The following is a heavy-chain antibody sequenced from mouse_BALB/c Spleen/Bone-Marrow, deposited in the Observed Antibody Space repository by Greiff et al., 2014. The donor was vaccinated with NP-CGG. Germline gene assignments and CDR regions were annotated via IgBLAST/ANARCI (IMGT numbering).Heavy chain of an antibody. J-gene: IGHJ2*01. D-gene: IGHD4-1*01. CDR2: IDPANEHT. CDR1: GFNIKDTY. Sequence: VQLQQSGAELVKPGASVELSCTASGFNIKDTYIHWVKQRPEQGLEWIGRIDPANEHTKYDPNFQGKATITADTSSNTAYLQLSSLTSEDTAVYYCASLTGTFDYWGQGSTLTVSS. CDR3: ASLTGTFDY. V-gene: IGHV14-3*02.